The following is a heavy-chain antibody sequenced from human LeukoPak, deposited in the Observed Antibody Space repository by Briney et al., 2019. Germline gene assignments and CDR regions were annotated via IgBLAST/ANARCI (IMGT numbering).Heavy chain of an antibody. CDR3: ARDSGTTGEVKFDP. CDR2: IYYSGST. V-gene: IGHV4-34*11. CDR1: GGSFSGYY. Sequence: SETLSLTCAVYGGSFSGYYWSWIRQPPGKGLEWIGYIYYSGSTNYNPSLKSRVTISVDTSKNQFSLKLSPVTAADTAVYYCARDSGTTGEVKFDPWGQGTLVTVSS. D-gene: IGHD3-10*01. J-gene: IGHJ5*02.